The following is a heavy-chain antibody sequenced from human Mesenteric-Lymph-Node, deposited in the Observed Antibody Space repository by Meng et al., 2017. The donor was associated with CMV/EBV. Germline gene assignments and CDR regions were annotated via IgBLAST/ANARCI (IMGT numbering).Heavy chain of an antibody. CDR3: ARTPLRVPAASYCFFDL. D-gene: IGHD2-2*01. V-gene: IGHV4-39*07. CDR2: IHYSGNN. CDR1: FSSSSYY. J-gene: IGHJ2*01. Sequence: FSSSSYYCGWIRQRPGKGLAWIGSIHYSGNNSCNTSVKRRVTISVDTSKKQFSLKLSSVTTADTAVYYCARTPLRVPAASYCFFDLWGRGTLVTVSS.